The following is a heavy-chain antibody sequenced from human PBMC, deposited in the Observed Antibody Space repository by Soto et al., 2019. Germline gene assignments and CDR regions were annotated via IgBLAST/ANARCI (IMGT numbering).Heavy chain of an antibody. V-gene: IGHV3-23*01. CDR3: ATSECSGGSCYFPCDC. J-gene: IGHJ4*02. CDR2: ISGSGGRT. Sequence: EVQVLESGGGLVQPGGSLRFSWTASGFTLRNYAMSWVRQATGQGLEWVSCISGSGGRTYYADSVKGRFTISRGNPKNSLYLPTARLRAADPAFYYCATSECSGGSCYFPCDCWGQVALVTVAS. CDR1: GFTLRNYA. D-gene: IGHD2-15*01.